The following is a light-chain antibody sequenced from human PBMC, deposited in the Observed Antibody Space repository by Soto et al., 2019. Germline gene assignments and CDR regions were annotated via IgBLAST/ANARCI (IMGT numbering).Light chain of an antibody. CDR1: QNLGSN. CDR3: QEYDGAPIT. V-gene: IGKV3D-15*01. J-gene: IGKJ5*01. CDR2: GAS. Sequence: DIMMTQSPATLSVSPGERATLSCRASQNLGSNVAWYQHKVGQAPRLLIFGASIRVTGIPDRFIGSGSGTDFTLTIARLEPEDFAVYYCQEYDGAPITFGLGTRLEIK.